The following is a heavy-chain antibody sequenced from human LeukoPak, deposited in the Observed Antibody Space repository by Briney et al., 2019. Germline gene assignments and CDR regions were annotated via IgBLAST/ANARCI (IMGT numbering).Heavy chain of an antibody. CDR2: INPYSGDT. V-gene: IGHV1-2*02. CDR1: GYSFTGYY. D-gene: IGHD4-17*01. CDR3: ARVDYGDLDYYYYYYMDV. Sequence: ASVKVSCKASGYSFTGYYIHWVRQAPGQGLAWMGWINPYSGDTTYAQKFQGRVTMTTDTSTSTAYMELRSLRSDDTAVYYCARVDYGDLDYYYYYYMDVWGKGTMVTVSS. J-gene: IGHJ6*03.